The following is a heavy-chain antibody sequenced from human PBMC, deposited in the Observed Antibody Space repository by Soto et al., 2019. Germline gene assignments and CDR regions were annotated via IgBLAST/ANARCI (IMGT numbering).Heavy chain of an antibody. J-gene: IGHJ4*01. Sequence: SETLSLTCTVSGGSVSSGSYYWSWIWQPPGKGLEWIGYIYYNGRTNYNPSLKSRVTLSADTSKNQFSLKLTSVTAADTAVYYCARVHVMVVAGSTFDYWGHGTLVTVSS. D-gene: IGHD6-19*01. CDR3: ARVHVMVVAGSTFDY. CDR2: IYYNGRT. CDR1: GGSVSSGSYY. V-gene: IGHV4-61*01.